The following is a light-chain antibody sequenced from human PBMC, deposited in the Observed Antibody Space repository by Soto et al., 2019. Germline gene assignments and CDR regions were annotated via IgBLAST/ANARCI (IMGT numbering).Light chain of an antibody. V-gene: IGKV3-20*01. Sequence: EIVLTQSPGTLSLSPGERATLSCRASQTVSSTLLAWYQQKPAQAPRLLIYGASSRATGIPDRFSASGSGTDFTLTISRLEPEDFAVYYCQQFGGAPLTFGGGTKVEI. CDR2: GAS. J-gene: IGKJ4*01. CDR3: QQFGGAPLT. CDR1: QTVSSTL.